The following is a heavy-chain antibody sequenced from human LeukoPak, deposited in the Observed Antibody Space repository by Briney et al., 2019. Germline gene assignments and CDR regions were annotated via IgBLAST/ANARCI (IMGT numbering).Heavy chain of an antibody. D-gene: IGHD3-22*01. J-gene: IGHJ3*02. CDR1: GFTFSNAW. CDR3: TTDFTMIVVVPDAFDI. CDR2: IKSKTDGGTT. V-gene: IGHV3-15*01. Sequence: PGGSLRLSXAASGFTFSNAWMSWVRQAPGKGLEWVGRIKSKTDGGTTDYAAPVKGRFTISRDDSKNTLYLQMNSLKTEDTAVYYSTTDFTMIVVVPDAFDIWGQGTMVTVSS.